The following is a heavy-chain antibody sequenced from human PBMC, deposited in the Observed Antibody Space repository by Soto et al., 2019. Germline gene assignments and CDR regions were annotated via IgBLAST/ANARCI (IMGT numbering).Heavy chain of an antibody. CDR3: ARLSSYNDYYYGMDV. CDR2: IYPGASDS. J-gene: IGHJ6*02. D-gene: IGHD2-2*01. Sequence: PGESLKISPKGSGYSFTSYWIGWAHQIPGKGLEWMGIIYPGASDSRYSPSFQGQVTISADKSISTAYLQWCSLKASDTAMYYCARLSSYNDYYYGMDVWGQGTTVTVSS. CDR1: GYSFTSYW. V-gene: IGHV5-51*07.